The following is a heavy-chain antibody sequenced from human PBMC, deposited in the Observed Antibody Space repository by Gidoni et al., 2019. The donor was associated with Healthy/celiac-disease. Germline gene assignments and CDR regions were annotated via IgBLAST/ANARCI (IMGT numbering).Heavy chain of an antibody. J-gene: IGHJ4*02. D-gene: IGHD2-15*01. Sequence: EVPLLASGGGLVQPGGSLRLSCAASGFTFSSYAMSWVRLAPGKGLEWVSASSGSGGSTYYADSVKGRFTISRDNSKNTLYLQMNSLRAEDTAVYYCAKDRRGAVVRGYWGQGTLVTVSS. CDR3: AKDRRGAVVRGY. CDR1: GFTFSSYA. CDR2: SSGSGGST. V-gene: IGHV3-23*01.